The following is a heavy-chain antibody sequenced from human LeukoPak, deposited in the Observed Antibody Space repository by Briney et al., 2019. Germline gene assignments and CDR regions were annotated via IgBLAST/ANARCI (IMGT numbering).Heavy chain of an antibody. J-gene: IGHJ5*02. CDR1: GGSVSSYY. CDR2: IYTSGST. V-gene: IGHV4-4*07. Sequence: SETLSLTCTVSGGSVSSYYWSWIRQPAGKGLEWIGRIYTSGSTNYNPSLKSRVTMSVDTSKNQFSLKLSSVTAADTAVYYCARDQRWSGYDSGWSWFDPWGQGTLVTVSS. CDR3: ARDQRWSGYDSGWSWFDP. D-gene: IGHD5-12*01.